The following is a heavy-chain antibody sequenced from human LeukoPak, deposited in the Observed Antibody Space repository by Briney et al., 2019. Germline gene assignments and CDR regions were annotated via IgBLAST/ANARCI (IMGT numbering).Heavy chain of an antibody. CDR1: GYSIAHGFF. CDR2: LYHSGTT. J-gene: IGHJ2*01. D-gene: IGHD2-15*01. CDR3: ARVEVPRDINDWYFDL. V-gene: IGHV4-38-2*02. Sequence: SETLSLTCTVSGYSIAHGFFWAWIRQPPGGGLEWMGSLYHSGTTYYNTSLKSRISTSVDTSKNKFSLKLRLVTAADTAVYYCARVEVPRDINDWYFDLWGRGTLVTVSS.